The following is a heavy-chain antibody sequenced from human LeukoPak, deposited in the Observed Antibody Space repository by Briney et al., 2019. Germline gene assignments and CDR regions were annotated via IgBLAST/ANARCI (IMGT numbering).Heavy chain of an antibody. CDR3: ARGEGAVAGYDY. CDR1: GGSFSGYY. Sequence: SETLSLTCAAYGGSFSGYYWTWIRQPPGKGLEWIGEINHGGSTNYNPSLKSRVTISVDTSKNQFSLKLSSVTAADTAVYYCARGEGAVAGYDYWGQGTLVTVSS. D-gene: IGHD6-19*01. CDR2: INHGGST. J-gene: IGHJ4*02. V-gene: IGHV4-34*01.